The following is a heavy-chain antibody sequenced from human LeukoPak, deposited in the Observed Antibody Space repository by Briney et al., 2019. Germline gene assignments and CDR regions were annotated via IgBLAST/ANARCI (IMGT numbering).Heavy chain of an antibody. Sequence: GASVKVSCKXAGYTFTGYYMFWVRQAPGQGLEWMGRINPNSGGTNYAQKFQGRVTMTRDTSISTAYIELSRLRSDDTAVYYCARGYCSGGSCYSVENWFDPWGQGTLVTVSS. CDR2: INPNSGGT. J-gene: IGHJ5*02. CDR1: GYTFTGYY. D-gene: IGHD2-15*01. V-gene: IGHV1-2*06. CDR3: ARGYCSGGSCYSVENWFDP.